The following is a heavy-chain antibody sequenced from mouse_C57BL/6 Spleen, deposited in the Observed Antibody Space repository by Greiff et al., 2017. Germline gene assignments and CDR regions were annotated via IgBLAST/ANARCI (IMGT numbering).Heavy chain of an antibody. D-gene: IGHD2-2*01. CDR1: GYTFTSSW. CDR3: ARGGYADY. V-gene: IGHV1-69*01. J-gene: IGHJ2*01. CDR2: IDPSDSYT. Sequence: VQLQQPGAELVMPGASVKLSCKASGYTFTSSWMHWVKQRPGQGLEWIGEIDPSDSYTNYNQKFKGKSTLTVDKSSSTAYMQLSSLTSEDSAVYYCARGGYADYWGQGTTLTVSS.